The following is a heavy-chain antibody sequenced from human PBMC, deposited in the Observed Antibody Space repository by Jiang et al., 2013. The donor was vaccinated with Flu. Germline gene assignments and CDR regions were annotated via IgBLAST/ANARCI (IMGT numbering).Heavy chain of an antibody. CDR1: GYTFTSYG. CDR3: ARGVGYNWNDASLWTFDY. D-gene: IGHD1-20*01. Sequence: GAEVKKPGASVKVSCKASGYTFTSYGISWVRQAPGQGLEWMGGIIPIFGTANYAQKFQGRVTITADKSTSTAYMELSSLRSEDTAVYYCARGVGYNWNDASLWTFDYWGQGTLVTVSS. V-gene: IGHV1-69*06. CDR2: IIPIFGTA. J-gene: IGHJ4*02.